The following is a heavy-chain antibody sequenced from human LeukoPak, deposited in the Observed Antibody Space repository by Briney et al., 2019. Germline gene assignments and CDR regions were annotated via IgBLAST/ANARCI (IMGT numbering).Heavy chain of an antibody. V-gene: IGHV4-39*01. CDR1: GGSISSSSYY. J-gene: IGHJ5*02. CDR3: AGSITIFGVAQNWFDP. Sequence: PSETLSLTCTVSGGSISSSSYYWGWIRQPPGKGLEWIGSIYYSGSTYYNPSLKSRVTISVDTSKNQFSLKLSSVTAADTAVYYCAGSITIFGVAQNWFDPWGQGTLVTVSS. D-gene: IGHD3-3*01. CDR2: IYYSGST.